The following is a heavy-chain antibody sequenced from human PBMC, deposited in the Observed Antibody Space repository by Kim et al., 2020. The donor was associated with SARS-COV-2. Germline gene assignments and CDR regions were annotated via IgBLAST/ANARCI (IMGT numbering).Heavy chain of an antibody. Sequence: GGSLRLSCAASGFTFSSYGMHWVRQAPGKGLEWVAVISYDGSNKYYADSVKGRFTISRDNSKNTLYLQMNSLRAEDTAVYYCAKYNLRYGYVWGKDAFDIWGQGTMVTVSS. J-gene: IGHJ3*02. CDR3: AKYNLRYGYVWGKDAFDI. D-gene: IGHD3-16*01. CDR1: GFTFSSYG. CDR2: ISYDGSNK. V-gene: IGHV3-30*18.